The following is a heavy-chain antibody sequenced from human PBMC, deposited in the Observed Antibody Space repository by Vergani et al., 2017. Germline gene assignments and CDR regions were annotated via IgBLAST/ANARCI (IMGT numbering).Heavy chain of an antibody. Sequence: QVQLLQSGSELKKPGASVRISCEASGYTFTNYPLIWVRQAPGQGLEWMGWINPNTGDPTYAQGLGGRFVFSVDTSLSTAYLEISGLKSEDTAVYYCTRDQFLWIPFDYWGQGTPVTVSS. CDR3: TRDQFLWIPFDY. J-gene: IGHJ4*02. CDR1: GYTFTNYP. D-gene: IGHD5-12*01. V-gene: IGHV7-4-1*02. CDR2: INPNTGDP.